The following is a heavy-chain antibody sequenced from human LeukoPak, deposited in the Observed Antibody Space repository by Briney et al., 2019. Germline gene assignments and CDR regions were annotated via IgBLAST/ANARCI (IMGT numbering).Heavy chain of an antibody. CDR2: IRGDGRAT. J-gene: IGHJ3*02. CDR3: AYDSSGLDAFDI. Sequence: GGSLRLSCAASGFIFPDYWIHWVRQAPGSELVWAARIRGDGRATTYADSVKGRFTISRDNSKNTLYLQMNSLRAEDTAVYYCAYDSSGLDAFDIWGQGTMVTVSS. D-gene: IGHD3-22*01. V-gene: IGHV3-74*01. CDR1: GFIFPDYW.